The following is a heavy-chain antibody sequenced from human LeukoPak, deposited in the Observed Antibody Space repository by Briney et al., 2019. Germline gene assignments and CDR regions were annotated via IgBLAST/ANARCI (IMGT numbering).Heavy chain of an antibody. CDR2: IIPIFGTA. D-gene: IGHD3-22*01. Sequence: ASVKVSCKASGGTFSSYAISWVRQAPGQGLEWMGRIIPIFGTANYAQKFQGRVTITTDESTSTAYMELSSLRSEDTAVYYCATRGDSSVIDYWGQGTLVTVSS. CDR1: GGTFSSYA. J-gene: IGHJ4*02. CDR3: ATRGDSSVIDY. V-gene: IGHV1-69*05.